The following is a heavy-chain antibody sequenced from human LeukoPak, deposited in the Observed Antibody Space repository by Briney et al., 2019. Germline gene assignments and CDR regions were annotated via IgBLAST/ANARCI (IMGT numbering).Heavy chain of an antibody. Sequence: GGSLRLSCAASGFTLSTYAMDWVRQTPGKGLEWISYISGSGNTKFYADSVRGRFTVSIDKDKNSVHLQMDSLRAGDTAIYYCARVVIRSPLYYYGMDVWGLGTTVTVSS. J-gene: IGHJ6*02. CDR2: ISGSGNTK. V-gene: IGHV3-48*01. D-gene: IGHD3-22*01. CDR3: ARVVIRSPLYYYGMDV. CDR1: GFTLSTYA.